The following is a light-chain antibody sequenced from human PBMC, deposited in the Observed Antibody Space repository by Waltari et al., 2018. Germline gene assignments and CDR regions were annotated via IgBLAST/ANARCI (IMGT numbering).Light chain of an antibody. CDR1: NIGSKT. J-gene: IGLJ2*01. V-gene: IGLV3-21*02. CDR2: DDS. CDR3: QVWDSISDRVL. Sequence: SYVLPQSPSVSVAPGQTAVITCGGNNIGSKTVCWFQQKPGQAPVLGVYDDSDRPSGIPERFSGSNSGNTATLTVSRVEAGDEADYYCQVWDSISDRVLFGGGTKLTVL.